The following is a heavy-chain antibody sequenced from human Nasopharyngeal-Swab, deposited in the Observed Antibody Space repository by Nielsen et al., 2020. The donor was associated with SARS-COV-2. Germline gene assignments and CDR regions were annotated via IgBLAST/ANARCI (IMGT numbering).Heavy chain of an antibody. D-gene: IGHD3-22*01. J-gene: IGHJ4*02. CDR3: AKEPTFYFDSSGYYLDY. V-gene: IGHV3-23*01. Sequence: GGSLRLSCAASRFTFSSYAMSWVRQAPGKGLEWVSTISASGASTYYADSLKGRFTISRDNSKNTLYLQMNSLRPEDTAVYYCAKEPTFYFDSSGYYLDYWGQGTLVTVSS. CDR1: RFTFSSYA. CDR2: ISASGAST.